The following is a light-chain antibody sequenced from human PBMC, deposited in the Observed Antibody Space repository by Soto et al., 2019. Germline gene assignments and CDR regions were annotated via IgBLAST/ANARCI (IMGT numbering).Light chain of an antibody. J-gene: IGKJ3*01. CDR2: DGS. CDR3: QQRANGVT. Sequence: EIVLTQSPATLSLSPGERAIIYCRTSQSISAYLAWYQQKPGLPPRLLIYDGSNRATGVPARFSGSGSGTDFTLTISSLEPEDIAACYCQQRANGVTFGPGTKVDIK. V-gene: IGKV3-11*01. CDR1: QSISAY.